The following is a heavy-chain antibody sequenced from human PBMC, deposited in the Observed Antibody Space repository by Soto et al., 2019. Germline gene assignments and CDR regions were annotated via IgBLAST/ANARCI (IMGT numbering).Heavy chain of an antibody. CDR2: IYYSGST. Sequence: PSETLSLTCTVSGGSISSYYLSWIRQPPGKGLEWIGYIYYSGSTNYNPSLKSRVTISVDTSKNQFSLKLSSVTAADTAVYYCARVGYDFWSGYFSGGRGGYYYYMDVWGKGTTVTVSS. J-gene: IGHJ6*03. CDR3: ARVGYDFWSGYFSGGRGGYYYYMDV. CDR1: GGSISSYY. D-gene: IGHD3-3*01. V-gene: IGHV4-59*01.